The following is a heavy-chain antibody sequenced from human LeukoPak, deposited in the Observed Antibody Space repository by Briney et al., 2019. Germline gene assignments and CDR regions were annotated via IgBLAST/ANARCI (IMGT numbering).Heavy chain of an antibody. CDR3: ARGVEMATINWYDP. CDR1: GGSISSSSYY. J-gene: IGHJ5*02. D-gene: IGHD5-24*01. V-gene: IGHV4-39*07. Sequence: PSETLSLTCTVSGGSISSSSYYWGWIRQPPGKGLEWIGSIYYSGSTYYNPSLKSRVTISVDTSKNQFSLKLSSVTAADTAVYYCARGVEMATINWYDPWGQGTLVTVSS. CDR2: IYYSGST.